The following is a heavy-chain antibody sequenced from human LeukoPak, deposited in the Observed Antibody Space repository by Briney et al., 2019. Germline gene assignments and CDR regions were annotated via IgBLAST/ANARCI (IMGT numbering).Heavy chain of an antibody. CDR1: GFTFSSYS. D-gene: IGHD3-22*01. CDR2: ISSSSSYI. V-gene: IGHV3-21*01. CDR3: ARDRSDSDASNWFDP. J-gene: IGHJ5*02. Sequence: GGSLRLSCAASGFTFSSYSMNWVRQAPGKGLEWVSSISSSSSYIYYADSVKGRFTISRDNAKNSLYLQMNSLRAEDTAVYYCARDRSDSDASNWFDPWGQGTLVTVSS.